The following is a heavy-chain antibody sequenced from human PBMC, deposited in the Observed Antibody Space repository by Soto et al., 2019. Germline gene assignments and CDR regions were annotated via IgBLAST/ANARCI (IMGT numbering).Heavy chain of an antibody. CDR1: GGTFSAYY. Sequence: WATVSLTCAVYGGTFSAYYWCWIRQPPGKELECIGEINHSGSTNYNPSLKSRVTISVDTSKNQFSLKLSSVTAADTAVYYCARDRHSYGFVYYGMDVWGQGTTVTSP. J-gene: IGHJ6*02. CDR2: INHSGST. D-gene: IGHD5-18*01. V-gene: IGHV4-34*01. CDR3: ARDRHSYGFVYYGMDV.